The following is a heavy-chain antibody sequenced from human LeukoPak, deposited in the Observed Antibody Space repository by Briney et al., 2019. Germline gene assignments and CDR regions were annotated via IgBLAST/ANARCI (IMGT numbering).Heavy chain of an antibody. V-gene: IGHV3-74*01. Sequence: PGGSLRLSCAASGFTFSSYWMHWVRQAPGKGLVWVSRINSDGSSTNYADSVKGRFTISRDNAKNTLYLQMNSLRVEDTAFYYCTSGYYSDAFDIWGQGTMVTVSS. CDR3: TSGYYSDAFDI. D-gene: IGHD3-22*01. J-gene: IGHJ3*02. CDR1: GFTFSSYW. CDR2: INSDGSST.